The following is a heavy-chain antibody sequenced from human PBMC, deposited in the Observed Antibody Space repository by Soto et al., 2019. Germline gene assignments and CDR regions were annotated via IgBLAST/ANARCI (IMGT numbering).Heavy chain of an antibody. D-gene: IGHD3-10*01. CDR2: ISYDGSNK. CDR3: ARIAGLGLYYGSGSWSGMDV. CDR1: GFTFSSYA. V-gene: IGHV3-30-3*01. Sequence: GGSLRLPCAASGFTFSSYAMHWVRQAPGKGLEWVAVISYDGSNKYYADSVKGRFTISRDNSKNTLYLQMNSLRAEDTAVYYCARIAGLGLYYGSGSWSGMDVWGQGTTVTAP. J-gene: IGHJ6*02.